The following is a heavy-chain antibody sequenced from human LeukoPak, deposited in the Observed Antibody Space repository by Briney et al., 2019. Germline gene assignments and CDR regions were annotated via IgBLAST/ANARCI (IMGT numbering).Heavy chain of an antibody. CDR3: AKDNVVVLVPVSPLDY. Sequence: GGSLRLSCAASGFTFSSYAMSWVRQAPGKGLEWVSAISGSGGSTYYADSVKGRFTISRDNSKNTLYLQMNSLRAEDTAVYYCAKDNVVVLVPVSPLDYWGQGTLVTVSS. V-gene: IGHV3-23*01. D-gene: IGHD2-15*01. CDR1: GFTFSSYA. CDR2: ISGSGGST. J-gene: IGHJ4*02.